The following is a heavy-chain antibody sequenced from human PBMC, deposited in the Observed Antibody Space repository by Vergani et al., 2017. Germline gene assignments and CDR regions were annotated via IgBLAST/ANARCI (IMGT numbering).Heavy chain of an antibody. CDR3: AKEGGGYCGGGTCYPEY. D-gene: IGHD2-15*01. CDR1: GFTFNSYG. V-gene: IGHV3-30*02. Sequence: QVQLVESGGGVVQPGGSLRLSCAAPGFTFNSYGMHWVRQAPGKGLEWVASILSDESRRYYGDSMEGPFTISRDNSKNTLYLQMKSLRPEDTAVYYCAKEGGGYCGGGTCYPEYWGQGTLVIVSS. J-gene: IGHJ4*02. CDR2: ILSDESRR.